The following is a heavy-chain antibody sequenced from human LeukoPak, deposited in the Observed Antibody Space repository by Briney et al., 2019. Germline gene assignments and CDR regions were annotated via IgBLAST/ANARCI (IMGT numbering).Heavy chain of an antibody. J-gene: IGHJ4*02. V-gene: IGHV3-23*01. CDR2: ISGSGSST. Sequence: GGSLRLSCAASGFTFSSYAMSWVRQAPGRGLEWFSAISGSGSSTHYGGSVKGRFTISRDNSRNTLYLQLNRLRAEDTAVYYCAKLLRGVIVPYFDYWGQGTLVTVSS. CDR3: AKLLRGVIVPYFDY. D-gene: IGHD3-10*01. CDR1: GFTFSSYA.